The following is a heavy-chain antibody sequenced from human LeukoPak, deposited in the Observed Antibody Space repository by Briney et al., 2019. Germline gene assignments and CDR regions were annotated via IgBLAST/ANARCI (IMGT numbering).Heavy chain of an antibody. Sequence: GGSLRLSCAASGFTFSSYGMHWVRQAPGKGLEWVAVIWYDGSNKYYADSVKGRFTISRDNSKNTLYLQMNSLRAEDTAVYYCAKGPAYQLLDCWGQGTLVTVSS. CDR1: GFTFSSYG. J-gene: IGHJ4*02. CDR3: AKGPAYQLLDC. V-gene: IGHV3-33*06. D-gene: IGHD2-2*01. CDR2: IWYDGSNK.